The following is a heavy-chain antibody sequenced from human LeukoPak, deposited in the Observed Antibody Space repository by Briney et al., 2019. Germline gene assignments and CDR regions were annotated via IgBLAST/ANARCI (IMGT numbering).Heavy chain of an antibody. V-gene: IGHV3-48*01. CDR3: ARGAVDTAMVTDY. CDR2: ISSSRSTI. J-gene: IGHJ4*02. CDR1: GFTISTYG. D-gene: IGHD5-18*01. Sequence: GGTLRLSCAASGFTISTYGMNWVRQAPGKGLEWVSYISSSRSTIYYADSVKGRFTISRDNAKNSLYLQMNSLRAEDTAVYYCARGAVDTAMVTDYWGQGTLVTVSS.